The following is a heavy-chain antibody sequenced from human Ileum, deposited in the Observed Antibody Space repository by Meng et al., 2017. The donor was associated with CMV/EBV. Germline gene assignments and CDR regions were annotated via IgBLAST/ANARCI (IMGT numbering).Heavy chain of an antibody. CDR1: GGSFSGYY. J-gene: IGHJ6*02. V-gene: IGHV4-34*01. CDR2: INHSGST. D-gene: IGHD5-18*01. CDR3: ARGEERGYSYGLPYYYYYGMDV. Sequence: SETLSLTCAVYGGSFSGYYWSWIRQPPGKGLEWIGEINHSGSTNYNPSLKSRVTISVDTSKNQFSLKLSSVTAADTAVYYCARGEERGYSYGLPYYYYYGMDVWGQGTTVTVYS.